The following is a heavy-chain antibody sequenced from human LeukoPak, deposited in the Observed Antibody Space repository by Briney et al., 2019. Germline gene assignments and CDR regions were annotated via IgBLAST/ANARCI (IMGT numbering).Heavy chain of an antibody. Sequence: PSETLSLTCAVYGGSFSGYYWSWIRRPPGKGLEWIGEINHSGSTNYNPSLKSRVTISVDTSKNQFSLKLSSVTAADTAVYYCARANLRWYQIGGLDYWGQGTLVTVSS. CDR2: INHSGST. CDR3: ARANLRWYQIGGLDY. CDR1: GGSFSGYY. D-gene: IGHD4-23*01. J-gene: IGHJ4*02. V-gene: IGHV4-34*01.